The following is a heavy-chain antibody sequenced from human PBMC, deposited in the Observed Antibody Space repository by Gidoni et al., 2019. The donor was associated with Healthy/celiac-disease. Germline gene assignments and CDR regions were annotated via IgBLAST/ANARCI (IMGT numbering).Heavy chain of an antibody. J-gene: IGHJ3*02. V-gene: IGHV3-33*01. CDR3: ARELSKTAAGAFDI. D-gene: IGHD3-10*01. CDR2: ILYDGSNK. CDR1: GFTFSSSG. Sequence: QVQLVESGGGVVQPGRSLRLPCTASGFTFSSSGMHWVRQAPGKGLEWLAVILYDGSNKYYADSVKGRFTISRDDSKNTLYLQRNSLRAEDTAVYYCARELSKTAAGAFDIWGQGTMVTVSS.